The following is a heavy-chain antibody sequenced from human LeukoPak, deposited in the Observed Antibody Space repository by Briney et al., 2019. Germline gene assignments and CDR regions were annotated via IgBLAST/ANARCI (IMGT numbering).Heavy chain of an antibody. D-gene: IGHD3-22*01. V-gene: IGHV1-69*13. CDR2: IIPIFGTA. J-gene: IGHJ5*02. Sequence: SVKVSCKATGGTFSSYAISWVRQAPGQGLERMGGIIPIFGTANYAQKFQGRVTITADESTSTAYMELSSLRSEDTAVYYCARSPYDSSGYYYDWFDPWGQGTLVTVSS. CDR3: ARSPYDSSGYYYDWFDP. CDR1: GGTFSSYA.